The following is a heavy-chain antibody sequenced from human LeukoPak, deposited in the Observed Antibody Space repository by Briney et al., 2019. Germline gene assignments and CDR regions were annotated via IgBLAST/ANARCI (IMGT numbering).Heavy chain of an antibody. CDR1: GYTFTDIF. Sequence: ASVKVSCKVSGYTFTDIFINWVRQAPGQGLEWMGGFDPEDGETVYAQKFQGRLTMTEDTSTDTAYMELSSLRSDDTAVYFCAPGGMGKLWFGELFANWGQGALVTVSS. J-gene: IGHJ4*02. D-gene: IGHD3-10*01. CDR2: FDPEDGET. V-gene: IGHV1-24*01. CDR3: APGGMGKLWFGELFAN.